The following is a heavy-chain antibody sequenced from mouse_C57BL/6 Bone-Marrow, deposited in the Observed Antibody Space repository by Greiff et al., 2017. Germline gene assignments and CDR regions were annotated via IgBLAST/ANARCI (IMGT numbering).Heavy chain of an antibody. CDR1: GYTFTSYW. D-gene: IGHD3-2*02. V-gene: IGHV1-74*01. CDR3: AISGQLRLRNAMDY. J-gene: IGHJ4*01. CDR2: IHPSDSDT. Sequence: VQLQQSGAELVKPGASVKVSCKASGYTFTSYWMHWVKQRPGQGLEWIGRIHPSDSDTNSNQKLKGKATLIVDKSTSTAYMQLSSLTSEDSAVYTGAISGQLRLRNAMDYWGQGTSVTVSA.